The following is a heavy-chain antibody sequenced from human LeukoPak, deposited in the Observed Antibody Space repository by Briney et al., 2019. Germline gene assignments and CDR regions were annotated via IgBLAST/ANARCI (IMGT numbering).Heavy chain of an antibody. D-gene: IGHD1-1*01. CDR2: IHEEGSEK. Sequence: GGSLRPSPAASGFILSTYWMSGVPQAPGGGVECVPNIHEEGSEKYCVDSVKGRFTISRDNAKISVYLQMNSPRAEDTAVYYCARGGQIGTVDYWGQGALVTVSS. J-gene: IGHJ4*02. CDR3: ARGGQIGTVDY. CDR1: GFILSTYW. V-gene: IGHV3-7*01.